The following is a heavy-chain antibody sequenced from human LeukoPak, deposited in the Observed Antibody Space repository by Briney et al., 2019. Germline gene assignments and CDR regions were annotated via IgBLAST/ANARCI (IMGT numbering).Heavy chain of an antibody. CDR3: AKRRGLELLYYYYLDV. J-gene: IGHJ6*03. CDR2: IRYDRSNK. CDR1: GFTFSSYG. V-gene: IGHV3-30*02. Sequence: GGSLRLSCAASGFTFSSYGMHWVRQAPGKGLEWVAFIRYDRSNKYFADSVKGRFTISRDNSKNTLYLQMNSLRAEDTAVYYCAKRRGLELLYYYYLDVWGKGTTVTVSS. D-gene: IGHD1-7*01.